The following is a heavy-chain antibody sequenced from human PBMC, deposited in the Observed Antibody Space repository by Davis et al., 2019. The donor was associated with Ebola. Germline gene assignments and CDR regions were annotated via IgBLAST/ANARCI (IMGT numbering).Heavy chain of an antibody. CDR1: GYTFSDYY. CDR2: MNPNSGNT. CDR3: ARERNSLGSDF. V-gene: IGHV1-8*02. D-gene: IGHD5-18*01. Sequence: ASVKVSCKTSGYTFSDYYMHWVRQAPGQGLEWMGWMNPNSGNTGYAQKFQGRVTMSRDTSRTTAYMELSSLTSEDTAVYFCARERNSLGSDFWGQGTLISVSS. J-gene: IGHJ4*02.